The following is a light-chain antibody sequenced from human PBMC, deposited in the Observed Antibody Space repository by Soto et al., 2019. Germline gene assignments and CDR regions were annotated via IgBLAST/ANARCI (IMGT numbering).Light chain of an antibody. CDR1: SSNIGGNS. V-gene: IGLV1-51*01. J-gene: IGLJ1*01. CDR3: GSWDSSRSDYV. Sequence: QSVMTQPPSVSAAPGQKVTISCSGSSSNIGGNSVSWYQQLPGTAPKLLIYDDNKRPSGIPDRFSGSKSGTSATLRITGFQTGDEADYYCGSWDSSRSDYVFGTGTKLTVL. CDR2: DDN.